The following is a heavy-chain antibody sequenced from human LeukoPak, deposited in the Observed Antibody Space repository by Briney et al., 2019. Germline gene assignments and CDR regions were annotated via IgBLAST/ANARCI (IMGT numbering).Heavy chain of an antibody. J-gene: IGHJ4*02. CDR1: GFTFSSYS. CDR2: ISSSSSYI. V-gene: IGHV3-21*01. Sequence: GGSLRLSCAASGFTFSSYSMNWVRQAPGKGLDWVSSISSSSSYIYYADSVKGRFTISRDNAKNSLYLQMNSLRAEDTAVYYCARMFSGWYRRLDYWGQGTLVTVSS. CDR3: ARMFSGWYRRLDY. D-gene: IGHD6-19*01.